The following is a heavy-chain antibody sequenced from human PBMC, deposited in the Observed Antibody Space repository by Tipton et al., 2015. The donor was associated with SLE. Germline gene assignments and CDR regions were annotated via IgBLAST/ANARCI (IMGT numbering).Heavy chain of an antibody. CDR1: GGSVSSGSYY. J-gene: IGHJ4*02. V-gene: IGHV4-61*01. D-gene: IGHD1-26*01. Sequence: TLSLTCTVSGGSVSSGSYYWSWIRQPPGKGLEWIGYIYYSGSTNYNPSLKSRVTISVDTSKNQFSLKLSSVTAADTAVYYCARAGGSYCDYWGQGTLVTVSS. CDR3: ARAGGSYCDY. CDR2: IYYSGST.